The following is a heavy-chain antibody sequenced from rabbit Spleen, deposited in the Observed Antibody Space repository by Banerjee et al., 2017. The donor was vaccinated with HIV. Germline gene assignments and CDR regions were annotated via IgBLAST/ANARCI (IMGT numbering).Heavy chain of an antibody. D-gene: IGHD8-1*01. CDR1: GFSFSSNW. Sequence: QSLEESGGDLVKPGASLTLTCTASGFSFSSNWICWVRQAPGKGLEWIACIDTNDGDTDYANWPKGRFTVSKSSSTTVTLQMTSLTVADTATYFCARDTGSSFSSYGMDLWGQGTLVTVS. CDR2: IDTNDGDT. CDR3: ARDTGSSFSSYGMDL. J-gene: IGHJ6*01. V-gene: IGHV1S40*01.